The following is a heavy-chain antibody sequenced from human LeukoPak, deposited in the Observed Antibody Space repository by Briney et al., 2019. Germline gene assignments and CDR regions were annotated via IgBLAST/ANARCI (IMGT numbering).Heavy chain of an antibody. CDR3: ARDLKLIAVEDAFDI. CDR1: GYTFTSYY. D-gene: IGHD6-19*01. Sequence: ASVKVSCKASGYTFTSYYMHWVRQAPGQGLEWMGGIIPIFGTANYAQKFQGRVTITADESTSTAYMELSSLRSEDTAVYYCARDLKLIAVEDAFDIWGQGTMVTVSS. V-gene: IGHV1-69*13. CDR2: IIPIFGTA. J-gene: IGHJ3*02.